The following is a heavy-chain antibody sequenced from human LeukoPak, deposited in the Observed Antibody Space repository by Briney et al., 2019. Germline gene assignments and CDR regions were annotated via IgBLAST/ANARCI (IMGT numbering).Heavy chain of an antibody. CDR2: INPNSGGT. V-gene: IGHV1-2*02. Sequence: ASVKVSCKASGYTFTGYYMHWVRQAPGQGLEWMGWINPNSGGTNYAQKFQGRVTMTRDTSISTAYMELSRLRSDDTAVYYCARADYVYCSGGSCYSLVGFWYWGQGTLVTVSS. J-gene: IGHJ4*02. CDR3: ARADYVYCSGGSCYSLVGFWY. CDR1: GYTFTGYY. D-gene: IGHD2-15*01.